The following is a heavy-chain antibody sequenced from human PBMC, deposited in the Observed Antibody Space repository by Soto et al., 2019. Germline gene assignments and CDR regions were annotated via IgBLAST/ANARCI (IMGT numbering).Heavy chain of an antibody. J-gene: IGHJ4*02. CDR2: ITNTGITT. CDR3: AKGFDYGDTKHIDH. D-gene: IGHD4-17*01. V-gene: IGHV3-23*01. CDR1: GFDFSTHA. Sequence: VGSLRLSCAASGFDFSTHALTWVRQAPGKGLEWLSSITNTGITTHYADSVKGRFTISRENSRNTLHLQLNNLRVDDTAVYYFAKGFDYGDTKHIDHWGQGTLVTVSS.